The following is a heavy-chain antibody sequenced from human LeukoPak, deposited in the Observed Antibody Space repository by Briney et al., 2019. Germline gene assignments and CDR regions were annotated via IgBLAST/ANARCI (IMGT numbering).Heavy chain of an antibody. D-gene: IGHD2-15*01. CDR1: GFTFSDYY. CDR3: ARSCSGGSCYGNYYHGMDV. J-gene: IGHJ6*02. Sequence: GGSLRLSCTASGFTFSDYYMSWIRQAPGKGLEWVSYISPSGTYTSYAGSVKGRFTISRDNAKNSLHLQMNSLRAEDTAVYYCARSCSGGSCYGNYYHGMDVWGQGTTVTVSS. V-gene: IGHV3-11*03. CDR2: ISPSGTYT.